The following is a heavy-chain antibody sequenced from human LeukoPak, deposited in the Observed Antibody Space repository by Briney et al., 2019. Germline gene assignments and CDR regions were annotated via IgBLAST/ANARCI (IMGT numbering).Heavy chain of an antibody. V-gene: IGHV4-59*01. CDR1: DGSISPYY. J-gene: IGHJ5*02. CDR3: ARGFYCSSTSCYGNWFDP. CDR2: IYYSGST. Sequence: PSETLSLTCTVADGSISPYYWSWIRQPPGKGLEWLGYIYYSGSTNYNPSLKSRVTISVDTSKNQFSLKLSSVTAADTAVYYCARGFYCSSTSCYGNWFDPWGQGTLVTVSS. D-gene: IGHD2-2*01.